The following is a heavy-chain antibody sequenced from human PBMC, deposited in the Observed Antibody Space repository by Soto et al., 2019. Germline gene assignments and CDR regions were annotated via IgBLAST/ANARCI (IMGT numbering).Heavy chain of an antibody. D-gene: IGHD1-26*01. CDR1: GGTFSTYT. CDR3: ERLRDSDGRDV. CDR2: IIPILGIP. V-gene: IGHV1-69*02. J-gene: IGHJ6*02. Sequence: QVQLVQSGAEVKKPGASVKVSCKASGGTFSTYTITWVRQAPGQGLEWMGRIIPILGIPNYAQKFQGRVTITADKSTSTAYMELSSLRSEDTAVYYCERLRDSDGRDVWGQGTTVTVS.